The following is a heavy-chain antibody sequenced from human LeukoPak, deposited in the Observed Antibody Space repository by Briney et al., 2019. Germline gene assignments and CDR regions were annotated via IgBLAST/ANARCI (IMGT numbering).Heavy chain of an antibody. D-gene: IGHD2-2*01. CDR1: GGSISSSSYY. J-gene: IGHJ4*02. V-gene: IGHV4-39*01. Sequence: SETLSLTCTVSGGSISSSSYYWGWIRQPPGKGLEWIGSTYYSGSTYYNPSLKSRVTISVDTSKNQFSLKLSSVTAADTAVYYCARLIEEEYCSSTSCYLPDYWGQGTLVTVSS. CDR2: TYYSGST. CDR3: ARLIEEEYCSSTSCYLPDY.